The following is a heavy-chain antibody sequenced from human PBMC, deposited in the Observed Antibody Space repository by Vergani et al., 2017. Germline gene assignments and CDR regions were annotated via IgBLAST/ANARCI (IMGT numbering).Heavy chain of an antibody. Sequence: VQLVESGGGLVKPGGSLRLSCAASGFTFSDFSMSWVRQAPGKGLEWVAFIGSSGPYINYADSVKGRFIISRDNTNNSLFLQLRSLRAEDAAVYYCARDCTSCGCPDNYEMDVWGQGATVTVSS. CDR1: GFTFSDFS. J-gene: IGHJ6*02. CDR2: IGSSGPYI. V-gene: IGHV3-21*06. D-gene: IGHD2-8*01. CDR3: ARDCTSCGCPDNYEMDV.